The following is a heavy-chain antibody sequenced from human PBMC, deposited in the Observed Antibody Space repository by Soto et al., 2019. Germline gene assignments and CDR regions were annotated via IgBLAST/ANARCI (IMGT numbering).Heavy chain of an antibody. CDR1: GYTFTNYG. J-gene: IGHJ6*02. CDR3: ARGRTSSPHFYVMDV. Sequence: ASVKVSCKASGYTFTNYGISWVRQAPGQGLEWMGWISAYNGNTNYAQKIQGRVTMTTDTSTSTAYTELRSLRSDDTAVYYCARGRTSSPHFYVMDVWGQGTTVTVSS. CDR2: ISAYNGNT. D-gene: IGHD6-13*01. V-gene: IGHV1-18*01.